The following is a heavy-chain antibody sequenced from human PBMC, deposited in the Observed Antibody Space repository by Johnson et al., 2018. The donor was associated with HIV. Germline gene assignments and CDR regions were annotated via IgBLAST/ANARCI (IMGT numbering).Heavy chain of an antibody. CDR3: AKETRDSRSAFDI. V-gene: IGHV3-15*01. J-gene: IGHJ3*02. D-gene: IGHD3-22*01. CDR1: GFTFDDYG. Sequence: VQLVESGGGVVRPGGSLRLSCAASGFTFDDYGMSWVRQAPGKGLEWVGRIKSKTDGGTTDYAAPVKGRFTISRDNSKKTPYLQMNSLRPEDTAVYYCAKETRDSRSAFDIWGQGTMVTVSS. CDR2: IKSKTDGGTT.